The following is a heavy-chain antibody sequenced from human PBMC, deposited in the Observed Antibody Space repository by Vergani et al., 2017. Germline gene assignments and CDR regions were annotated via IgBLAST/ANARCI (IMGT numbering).Heavy chain of an antibody. J-gene: IGHJ6*03. Sequence: LVESGGGLVQPGGSLRLSCAASAFSVSSHYMTWVRQAPGKGLEWVSTINIGGRTSYADSVKGRLTLTRDDSKNTLHLQMNSLRADDTAVYYCARGAGYCSSTSCPPTLRHYYYYIDVWGKGTTVTVSS. CDR1: AFSVSSHY. CDR3: ARGAGYCSSTSCPPTLRHYYYYIDV. CDR2: INIGGRT. V-gene: IGHV3-66*02. D-gene: IGHD2-2*01.